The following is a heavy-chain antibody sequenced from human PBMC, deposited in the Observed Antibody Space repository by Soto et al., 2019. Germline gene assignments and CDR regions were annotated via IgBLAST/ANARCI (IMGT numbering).Heavy chain of an antibody. Sequence: QVQLVESGGGVVQPGRSLRLSCAASGFTFSSYGMHWVRQAPGKGLEWVAVISFDGNNKYYADSVKGRFTISRDSSKNTLYLQMNRLRAEDTAVYYCAKDLREVLRVSDWFYGMDVWGQGTTVTVSS. D-gene: IGHD3-9*01. V-gene: IGHV3-30*18. CDR2: ISFDGNNK. J-gene: IGHJ6*02. CDR3: AKDLREVLRVSDWFYGMDV. CDR1: GFTFSSYG.